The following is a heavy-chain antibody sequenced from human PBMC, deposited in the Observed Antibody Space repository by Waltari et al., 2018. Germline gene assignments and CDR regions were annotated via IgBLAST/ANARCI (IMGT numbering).Heavy chain of an antibody. V-gene: IGHV4-30-4*08. CDR2: IYYSGNT. CDR3: AREVWSGYDDY. J-gene: IGHJ4*02. Sequence: QVQLQESGPGLVKPSQTLSLTCTVSGGSIRRGDYYWSWIRQPPGKGLEWIGYIYYSGNTYYNPSLKSRVTISVDTSKNQFSLKLSSVTAADTAVYYCAREVWSGYDDYWGQGTLVTVSS. D-gene: IGHD5-12*01. CDR1: GGSIRRGDYY.